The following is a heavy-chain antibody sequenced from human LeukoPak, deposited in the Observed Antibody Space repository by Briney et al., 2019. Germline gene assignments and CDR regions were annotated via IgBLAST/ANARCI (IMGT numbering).Heavy chain of an antibody. D-gene: IGHD6-19*01. Sequence: GGSLRLSCAASGFTFSAYPTHWLRQAPGKGLEWVAVISYDEKNTNYADSAKARFTISRDNSKNTLYLQMNSLRAEDTAVYYCARAPDSAWHNFDYWGQGTQVTVSS. J-gene: IGHJ4*02. V-gene: IGHV3-30*04. CDR1: GFTFSAYP. CDR2: ISYDEKNT. CDR3: ARAPDSAWHNFDY.